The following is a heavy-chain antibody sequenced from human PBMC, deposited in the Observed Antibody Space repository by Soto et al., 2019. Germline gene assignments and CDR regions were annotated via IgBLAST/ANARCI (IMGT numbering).Heavy chain of an antibody. J-gene: IGHJ6*02. CDR2: ISMDSDTI. CDR1: GFAFRPYS. CDR3: ARLYYDYV. D-gene: IGHD3-3*01. Sequence: QLVESGGGLVQPGGPPRLPARASGFAFRPYSINGAPRAPGKGLEWISYISMDSDTIHYAESVKGRFTISRDDAENSLYLQMNSLRDEDTATYYCARLYYDYVWGQGTTVTVSS. V-gene: IGHV3-48*02.